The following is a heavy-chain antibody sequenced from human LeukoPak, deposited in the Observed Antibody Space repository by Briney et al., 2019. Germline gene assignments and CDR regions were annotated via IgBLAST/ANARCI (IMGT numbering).Heavy chain of an antibody. CDR3: ARDMGPGSGNQYYYYYGMDV. V-gene: IGHV3-7*01. J-gene: IGHJ6*02. CDR1: GFTFSSYW. D-gene: IGHD3-10*01. Sequence: PGGSLRLSCAASGFTFSSYWMNWARQAPGKGLEWVASINHNGNVNYYVDSVKGRFTISRDNAKNSLYLQMNSLRAEDTAVYYCARDMGPGSGNQYYYYYGMDVWGQGTTVTVSS. CDR2: INHNGNVN.